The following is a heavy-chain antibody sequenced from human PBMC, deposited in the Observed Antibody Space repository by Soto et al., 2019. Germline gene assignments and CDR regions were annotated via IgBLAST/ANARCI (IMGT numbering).Heavy chain of an antibody. CDR3: ARDAVDTAMVSYFDY. CDR2: ISAYNGNT. J-gene: IGHJ4*02. Sequence: ASVKVSCKASGYTFTSYGISWVRQAPGQGLEWMGWISAYNGNTNYAQKLQGRVTMTTDTSTSTAYMELRSLRSDDTAVYYCARDAVDTAMVSYFDYWGQGTLVTVSS. CDR1: GYTFTSYG. V-gene: IGHV1-18*01. D-gene: IGHD5-18*01.